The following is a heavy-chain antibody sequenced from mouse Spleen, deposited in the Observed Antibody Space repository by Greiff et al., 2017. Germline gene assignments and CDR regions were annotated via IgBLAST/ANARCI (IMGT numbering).Heavy chain of an antibody. CDR1: GYTFTDYE. V-gene: IGHV1-15*01. D-gene: IGHD1-2*01. CDR3: TLIEATAYYFDY. J-gene: IGHJ2*01. CDR2: IDPETGGT. Sequence: QVQLQQSGAELVRPGASVTLSCKASGYTFTDYEMHWVKQTPVHGLEWIGAIDPETGGTAYNQKFKGKAILTADKSSSTAYMELRSLTSEDSAVYYCTLIEATAYYFDYWGQGTTLTVSS.